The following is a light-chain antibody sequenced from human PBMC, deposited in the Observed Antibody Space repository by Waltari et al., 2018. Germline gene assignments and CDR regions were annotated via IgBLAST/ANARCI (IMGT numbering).Light chain of an antibody. J-gene: IGLJ2*01. CDR3: QSYDDNSVV. CDR1: GGSIASTF. V-gene: IGLV6-57*03. CDR2: EGN. Sequence: KFFLTQPHSVSDSPGRTVTISCTRSGGSIASTFVQWYHHRPGSAPTTVIYEGNRRPSGVSDRFSGSVDSSSNSASLAIAGLKTGDDGDYYCQSYDDNSVVFGGGTKLTVL.